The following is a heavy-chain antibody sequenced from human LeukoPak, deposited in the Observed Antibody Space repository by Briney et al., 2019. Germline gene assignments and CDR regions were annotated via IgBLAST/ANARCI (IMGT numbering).Heavy chain of an antibody. V-gene: IGHV5-51*01. J-gene: IGHJ3*02. CDR3: ASTYCSSTSCSPPDDAFDI. Sequence: ESLKISCKGSGYSFASYWIGWVRQMPGKGLEWMGIIYPGDSDTRYSPSFQGQVTISADKSISTAYLQWSSLKASDTAMYYCASTYCSSTSCSPPDDAFDIWGQGTMVTVSS. D-gene: IGHD2-2*01. CDR2: IYPGDSDT. CDR1: GYSFASYW.